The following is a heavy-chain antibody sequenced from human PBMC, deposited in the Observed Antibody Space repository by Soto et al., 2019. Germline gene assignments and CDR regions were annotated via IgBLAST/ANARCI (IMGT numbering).Heavy chain of an antibody. J-gene: IGHJ4*02. Sequence: WGSLRLSCAASGFTFSSYGMHWVRQAPGKGLEWVAVISYDGSNKYYADSVKGRFTISRDNSKNTLYLQMNSLRAEDTAVYYCEKDGEDYYDSSGLDYWGQGTLVTVSS. CDR1: GFTFSSYG. CDR3: EKDGEDYYDSSGLDY. D-gene: IGHD3-22*01. CDR2: ISYDGSNK. V-gene: IGHV3-30*18.